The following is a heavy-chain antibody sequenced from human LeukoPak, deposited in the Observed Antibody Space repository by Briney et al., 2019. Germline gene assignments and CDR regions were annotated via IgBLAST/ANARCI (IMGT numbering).Heavy chain of an antibody. CDR3: ARVADSGYDFGVDY. Sequence: ASVNVSCKASGGTFSIYAISWVRQAPGQGLEWMGGIIPIFGTANYAQKFQGRVTITADESTSTAYMELSSLRSEDTAVYYCARVADSGYDFGVDYWGQGTLVTVSS. CDR1: GGTFSIYA. D-gene: IGHD5-12*01. J-gene: IGHJ4*02. V-gene: IGHV1-69*01. CDR2: IIPIFGTA.